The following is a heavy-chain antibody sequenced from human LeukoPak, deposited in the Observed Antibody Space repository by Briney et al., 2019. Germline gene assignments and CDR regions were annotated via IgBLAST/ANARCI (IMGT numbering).Heavy chain of an antibody. CDR2: INVKSGGT. V-gene: IGHV1-2*02. D-gene: IGHD5-18*01. CDR1: GYTFTDYF. J-gene: IGHJ4*02. CDR3: ARGYGYGSYNF. Sequence: ASVKVSCKTSGYTFTDYFLHWVRQAPGPGLEWMGWINVKSGGTNYAQKFQGRVTMTRDTSISTAYMELSSLRSDDTAVYYCARGYGYGSYNFWGQGTLVTVSS.